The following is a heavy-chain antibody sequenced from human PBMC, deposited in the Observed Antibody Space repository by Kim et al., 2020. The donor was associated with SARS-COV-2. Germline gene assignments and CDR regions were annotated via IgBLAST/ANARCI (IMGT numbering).Heavy chain of an antibody. CDR3: ARVCRVELRFDY. J-gene: IGHJ4*02. V-gene: IGHV4-31*01. D-gene: IGHD1-7*01. Sequence: YHNPSLNSQVTISVDTSKNQFSLKLRSVTAADTAVYYCARVCRVELRFDYWGQGTLVTVSS.